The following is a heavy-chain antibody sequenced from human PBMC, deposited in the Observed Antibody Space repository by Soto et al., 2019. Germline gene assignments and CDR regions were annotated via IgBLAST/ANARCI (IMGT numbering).Heavy chain of an antibody. CDR2: ISSSASII. V-gene: IGHV3-11*01. CDR3: AREGPLGAFDI. J-gene: IGHJ3*02. CDR1: GFTFSDYY. Sequence: VQLVESGGGLVKPGESLRLSCEASGFTFSDYYMSWIRQAPGKGLEWVSYISSSASIIYHADSMRGRFTISRDNAKNSLFLQMNSLRAEDTAVYYCAREGPLGAFDIWGQGTMVTVSS.